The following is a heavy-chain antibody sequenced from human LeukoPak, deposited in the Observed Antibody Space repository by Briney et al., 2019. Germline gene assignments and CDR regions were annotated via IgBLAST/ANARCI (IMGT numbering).Heavy chain of an antibody. J-gene: IGHJ4*02. Sequence: ASVTVSCKASGYTFAIYYIHWVRQAPGPGLEWMGIINPSTGSTSYTQKFQGRLTMTRDTSTSTVYMELSSLRSEDTAVYYCARAKGLFDHWGQGTLVTVSS. CDR2: INPSTGST. V-gene: IGHV1-46*01. CDR1: GYTFAIYY. CDR3: ARAKGLFDH.